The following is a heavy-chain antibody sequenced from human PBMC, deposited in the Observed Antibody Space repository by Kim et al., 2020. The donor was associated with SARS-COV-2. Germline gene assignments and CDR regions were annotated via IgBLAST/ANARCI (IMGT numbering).Heavy chain of an antibody. V-gene: IGHV3-13*01. J-gene: IGHJ6*02. D-gene: IGHD2-2*01. CDR3: ARGDCSSTSCSYYYYGMDV. Sequence: GRFTISRENAKNSLYLQMNSLRAGDTAVYYCARGDCSSTSCSYYYYGMDVWGQGTTVTVSS.